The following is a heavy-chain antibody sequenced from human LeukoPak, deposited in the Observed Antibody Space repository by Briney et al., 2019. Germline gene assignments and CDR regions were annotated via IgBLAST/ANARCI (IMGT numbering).Heavy chain of an antibody. Sequence: GGSLRLSCAASGFTFSSYGMHWVRQAPGQGLEWGAFIRYDGSNKYYADSVKGRFTISRDNSKNTLYLQMNSLRAEDTAVYYGAKDPDCSSTSCPKYFHHWGQGTLVTVSS. CDR3: AKDPDCSSTSCPKYFHH. CDR1: GFTFSSYG. D-gene: IGHD2-2*01. J-gene: IGHJ1*01. V-gene: IGHV3-30*02. CDR2: IRYDGSNK.